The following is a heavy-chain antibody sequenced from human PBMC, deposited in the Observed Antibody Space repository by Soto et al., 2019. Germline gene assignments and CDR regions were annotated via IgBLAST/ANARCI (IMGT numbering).Heavy chain of an antibody. V-gene: IGHV4-34*01. D-gene: IGHD3-22*01. Sequence: PSETLSLTCAVYGGSGGGYYWSWVRQRPGKGLEWIGEINHSGNTNYNPSLKSRVTISVDTSKNQFSLKLSSVTAADTAVYYCARHNFDCSGYDDYHYVLDVRAQRTSVPVSA. CDR2: INHSGNT. CDR1: GGSGGGYY. J-gene: IGHJ6*01. CDR3: ARHNFDCSGYDDYHYVLDV.